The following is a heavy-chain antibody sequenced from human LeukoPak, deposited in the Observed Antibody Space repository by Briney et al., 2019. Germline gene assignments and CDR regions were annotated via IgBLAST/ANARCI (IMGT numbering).Heavy chain of an antibody. CDR3: AKAYGDYVIGWFDP. D-gene: IGHD4-17*01. V-gene: IGHV3-23*01. CDR1: GFTFSDYY. Sequence: GGSLRLSCAASGFTFSDYYMSWVRQAPGKGLEWVSAISGFGGSTYYADSAKGRFTISRDNSKNTLYLQMNSLRAEDTAVYYCAKAYGDYVIGWFDPWGQGTLVTVSA. CDR2: ISGFGGST. J-gene: IGHJ5*02.